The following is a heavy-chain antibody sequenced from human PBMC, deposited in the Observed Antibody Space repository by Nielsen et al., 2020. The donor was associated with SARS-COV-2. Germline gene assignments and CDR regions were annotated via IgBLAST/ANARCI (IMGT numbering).Heavy chain of an antibody. CDR2: IWYDGSNK. CDR1: GFTFSSYG. CDR3: ARDLLYGQDYFDY. D-gene: IGHD2/OR15-2a*01. J-gene: IGHJ4*02. V-gene: IGHV3-33*01. Sequence: LSLTCAASGFTFSSYGMHWVRQAPGKGLEWVAVIWYDGSNKYYADSVKGRFTISRDNSKNTLYLQMNSLRAEDTAVYYCARDLLYGQDYFDYWGQGTLVTVSS.